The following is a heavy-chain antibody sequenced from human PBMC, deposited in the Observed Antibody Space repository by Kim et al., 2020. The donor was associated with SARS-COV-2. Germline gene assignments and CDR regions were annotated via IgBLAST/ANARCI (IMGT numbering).Heavy chain of an antibody. D-gene: IGHD3-10*01. J-gene: IGHJ4*02. V-gene: IGHV3-30*04. CDR1: GFTVSSYA. Sequence: GGSLRLSCAASGFTVSSYAMYWVRQAPGKGLEWAAVISYDGLNKYYADSVKGRFTIYRDDSKNTLYLQMYSLRPDDTAVYYCAREPGDKIRGVVKAFDDWGQGTLVTVSS. CDR2: ISYDGLNK. CDR3: AREPGDKIRGVVKAFDD.